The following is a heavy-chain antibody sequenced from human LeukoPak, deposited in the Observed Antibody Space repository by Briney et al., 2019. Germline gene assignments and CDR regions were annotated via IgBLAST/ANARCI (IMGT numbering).Heavy chain of an antibody. J-gene: IGHJ6*03. CDR3: ARDSNLVVAANYYYYYMDV. CDR2: IYTSGGT. Sequence: SETLSLTCTVSGGSISSYYWSWIRQPAGKGLEWIGRIYTSGGTNYNPSLKSRVTMSVDTSKNQFSLKLSSVTAADTAVYYCARDSNLVVAANYYYYYMDVWGKGTTVTVSS. V-gene: IGHV4-4*07. CDR1: GGSISSYY. D-gene: IGHD2-15*01.